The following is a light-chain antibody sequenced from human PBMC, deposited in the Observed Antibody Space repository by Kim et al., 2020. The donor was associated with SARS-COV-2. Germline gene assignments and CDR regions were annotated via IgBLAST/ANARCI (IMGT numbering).Light chain of an antibody. CDR2: ATT. J-gene: IGLJ3*02. CDR1: SSNVGAGFD. CDR3: QSFDSSLSGWV. Sequence: QRVTISCTGSSSNVGAGFDVQWYQQLPGTAPKLLIFATTSRPSGVPDRFSASKSGTSASLAITGLQPEDEADYYCQSFDSSLSGWVFGGGTQLTVL. V-gene: IGLV1-40*01.